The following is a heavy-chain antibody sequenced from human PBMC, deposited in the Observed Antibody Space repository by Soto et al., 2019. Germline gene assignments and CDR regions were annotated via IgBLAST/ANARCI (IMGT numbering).Heavy chain of an antibody. D-gene: IGHD2-8*02. CDR2: INHSGST. Sequence: QVPLQQWGAGLLKPSETLSLTCAVYGGSFSGYYWTWIRQPPGTGLEWIGEINHSGSTNYNPSLKSRVTISVDTSTNQFSLKLTSVTAADTAVYYCARDKITGLFDYWGQGTLVTVSS. J-gene: IGHJ4*02. CDR3: ARDKITGLFDY. CDR1: GGSFSGYY. V-gene: IGHV4-34*01.